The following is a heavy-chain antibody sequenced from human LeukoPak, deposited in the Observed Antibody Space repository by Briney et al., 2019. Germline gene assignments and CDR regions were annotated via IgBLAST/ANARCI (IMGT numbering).Heavy chain of an antibody. J-gene: IGHJ5*02. Sequence: ASVKVSCKASGYTFTSYVMHWVRQAPGQRLEWMGWINAGNGNTKYSQKFQGRVTITRDTSASTAYMELSSLRSEDTAVYYCARGLPGQQLANDWFDPWGQGTLVTVSS. D-gene: IGHD6-13*01. CDR1: GYTFTSYV. CDR3: ARGLPGQQLANDWFDP. CDR2: INAGNGNT. V-gene: IGHV1-3*01.